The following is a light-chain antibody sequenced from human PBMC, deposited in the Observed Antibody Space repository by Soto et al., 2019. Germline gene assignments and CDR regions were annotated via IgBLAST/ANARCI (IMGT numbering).Light chain of an antibody. CDR3: QHYNSYPWT. J-gene: IGKJ1*01. CDR1: HTINNW. V-gene: IGKV1-5*01. CDR2: HAS. Sequence: MFQSPSTLSASIGDRGPNTCLAIHTINNWLAWYQQKPGKAPNLLIYHASNLETGVPSRFSGSAFGTEFTLTISSLQPYDFATYYCQHYNSYPWTCGQGPKVDIK.